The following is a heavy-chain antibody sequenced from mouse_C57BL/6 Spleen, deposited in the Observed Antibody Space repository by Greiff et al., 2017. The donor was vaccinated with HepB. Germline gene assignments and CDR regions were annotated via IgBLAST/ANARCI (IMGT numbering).Heavy chain of an antibody. V-gene: IGHV14-4*01. J-gene: IGHJ2*01. CDR3: TVFPFDY. Sequence: EVQLQQSGAELVRPGASVKLSCTASGFNIKDDYMHWVKQRPEQGLEWIGWIDPENGDTEYASKFQGKATIIADTSSNTAYLQLSSLTSEDTAVYYCTVFPFDYWGQGTTLTVSS. CDR1: GFNIKDDY. CDR2: IDPENGDT.